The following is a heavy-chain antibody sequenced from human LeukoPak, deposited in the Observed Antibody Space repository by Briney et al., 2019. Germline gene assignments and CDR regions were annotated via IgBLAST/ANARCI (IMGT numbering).Heavy chain of an antibody. CDR2: IYTSGST. Sequence: SETLSLTCTVSAGSISSHYWSWIRQPAGKGLEWIGRIYTSGSTNYNPSLKSRVTMSVDTSKNQFSLKLSSVTAADTAVYYCARCHYYDSSGYYEEDYWGQGTLVTVSS. D-gene: IGHD3-22*01. J-gene: IGHJ4*02. CDR3: ARCHYYDSSGYYEEDY. V-gene: IGHV4-4*07. CDR1: AGSISSHY.